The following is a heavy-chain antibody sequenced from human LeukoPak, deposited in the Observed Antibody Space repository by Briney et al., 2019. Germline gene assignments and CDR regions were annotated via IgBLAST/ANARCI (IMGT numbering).Heavy chain of an antibody. J-gene: IGHJ4*02. Sequence: SETLSLTCTVSGGSISSGGYYWSWIRQHPGKGLEWIGYTGSTYYNPSLKGRVTMSVDTSKNQFSLKLSSVTAADSAVYFCASAYDTSGYYYGRFDYWGQGALVTVSS. V-gene: IGHV4-31*03. CDR2: TGST. CDR1: GGSISSGGYY. CDR3: ASAYDTSGYYYGRFDY. D-gene: IGHD3-22*01.